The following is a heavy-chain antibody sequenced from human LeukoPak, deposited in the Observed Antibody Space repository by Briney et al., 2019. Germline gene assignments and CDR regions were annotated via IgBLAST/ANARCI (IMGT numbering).Heavy chain of an antibody. CDR2: INIGGTNT. CDR1: GFTFNDYY. V-gene: IGHV3-11*01. Sequence: GGSLRLSCAASGFTFNDYYMSWIRQAPGKGLEWRSYINIGGTNTHYADSGKGRFTISRDNAKKSLYLEMNNLRAEDTAVYYCATDGAGFDTWGQGVLVTVSS. J-gene: IGHJ5*02. CDR3: ATDGAGFDT.